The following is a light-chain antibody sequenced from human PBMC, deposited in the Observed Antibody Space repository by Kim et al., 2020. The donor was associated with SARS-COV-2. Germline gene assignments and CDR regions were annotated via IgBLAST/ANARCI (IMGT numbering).Light chain of an antibody. V-gene: IGLV3-25*03. CDR1: AFPRNK. CDR2: KDT. CDR3: QSADITDTFWV. J-gene: IGLJ3*02. Sequence: PGPAAWITCSGDAFPRNKAYWFQQRPAQAPVLVMSKDTEKPSGSLEQLSGSTSGTTVTLTISRVQAEDEADYYCQSADITDTFWVFGGGTQLTVL.